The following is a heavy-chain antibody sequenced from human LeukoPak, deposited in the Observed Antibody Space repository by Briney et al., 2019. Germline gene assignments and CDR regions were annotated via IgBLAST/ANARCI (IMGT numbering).Heavy chain of an antibody. CDR3: ARESGSSYGDFDY. V-gene: IGHV3-33*01. CDR1: GFTFSSYG. CDR2: IWYDGSNK. J-gene: IGHJ4*02. Sequence: GRSLRPSCAASGFTFSSYGMHWVRQAPGKGLEWVAVIWYDGSNKYYADSVKGRLTISRDNSKNTLYLQMNSLRAEDTAVYYCARESGSSYGDFDYWGQGTLVTVSS. D-gene: IGHD5-18*01.